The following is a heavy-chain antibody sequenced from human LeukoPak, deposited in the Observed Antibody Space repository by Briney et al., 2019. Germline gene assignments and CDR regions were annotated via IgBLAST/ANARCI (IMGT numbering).Heavy chain of an antibody. J-gene: IGHJ3*02. CDR3: AREYYYGSSGYYYVGGAFDI. V-gene: IGHV3-21*04. D-gene: IGHD3-22*01. CDR2: ISSSSSYI. Sequence: GGSLRLSCAASGFTFSSYSMNWVRQAPGKGLEWVSSISSSSSYIYYADSVKGRFTISRDNSKNTLYLQMNSLRAEDTAVYYCAREYYYGSSGYYYVGGAFDIWGQGTMVTVSS. CDR1: GFTFSSYS.